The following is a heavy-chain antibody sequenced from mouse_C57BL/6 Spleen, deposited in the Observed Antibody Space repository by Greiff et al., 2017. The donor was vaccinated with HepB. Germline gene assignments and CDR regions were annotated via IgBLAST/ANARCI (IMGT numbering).Heavy chain of an antibody. CDR3: ARAYDGYWYFDV. V-gene: IGHV3-1*01. J-gene: IGHJ1*03. D-gene: IGHD2-3*01. CDR1: GYSITSGYD. Sequence: EVQVVESGPGMVKPSQSLSLTCTVTGYSITSGYDWHWIRHFPGNKLEWMGYISYSGSTNYNPSLKSRISITHDTSKNHFFLKLNSVTTEDTATYYCARAYDGYWYFDVWGTGTTVTVSS. CDR2: ISYSGST.